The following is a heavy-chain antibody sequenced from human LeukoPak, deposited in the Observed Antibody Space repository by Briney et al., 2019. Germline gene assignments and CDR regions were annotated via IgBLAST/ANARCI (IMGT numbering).Heavy chain of an antibody. V-gene: IGHV3-23*01. J-gene: IGHJ4*02. D-gene: IGHD3-10*02. Sequence: GGSLRLSCAASGFMFSSFSMSWDRHVPGKGLEWVSTISPGGSTYYADSVKGGFTISRDNSKSTLFLQMNSLRAEDTAIYYCAKRPAAVRGVIPYLDYWGQGTLVTVSS. CDR3: AKRPAAVRGVIPYLDY. CDR2: ISPGGST. CDR1: GFMFSSFS.